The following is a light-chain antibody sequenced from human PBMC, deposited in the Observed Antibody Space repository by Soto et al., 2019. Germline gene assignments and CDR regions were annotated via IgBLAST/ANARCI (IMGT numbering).Light chain of an antibody. CDR3: QQYGASPFT. J-gene: IGKJ3*01. CDR1: RHVYINA. Sequence: VVLTPSPATLSLSPGDRATLSCRASRHVYINALGWYQQKPGRTPTLLIYGASTRATDIPDRFSATGSGTDFSLTISRVEPEDSAVYYCQQYGASPFTFGPGTRLEI. V-gene: IGKV3-20*01. CDR2: GAS.